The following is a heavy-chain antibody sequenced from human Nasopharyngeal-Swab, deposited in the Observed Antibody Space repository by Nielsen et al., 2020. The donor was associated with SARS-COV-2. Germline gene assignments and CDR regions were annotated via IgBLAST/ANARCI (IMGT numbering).Heavy chain of an antibody. CDR3: ARDYYYDSSGYYPWFDP. V-gene: IGHV3-48*04. CDR1: GFTFSSYS. CDR2: ISSSSSTI. J-gene: IGHJ5*02. Sequence: GESLKISCAASGFTFSSYSMNWVRQAPGKGLEWVSYISSSSSTIYYADSVKGRFTISRDNAKNSLCLQMNSLRAEDTAVYYCARDYYYDSSGYYPWFDPWGQGTLVTVSS. D-gene: IGHD3-22*01.